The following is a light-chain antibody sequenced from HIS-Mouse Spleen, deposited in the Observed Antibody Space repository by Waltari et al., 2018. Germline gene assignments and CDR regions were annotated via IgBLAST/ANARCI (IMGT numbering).Light chain of an antibody. V-gene: IGLV2-11*01. J-gene: IGLJ1*01. CDR3: CSYAGSYTGV. CDR2: DVS. CDR1: SSDVGGYNY. Sequence: QSALTQPRSVSGSPGQSVTISCTGTSSDVGGYNYVSWYQQHPGKAPKLMIYDVSKRPSGVPDGFSGSKSGNTASLTSSGLQAEDEADYYCCSYAGSYTGVFGTGTKVTVL.